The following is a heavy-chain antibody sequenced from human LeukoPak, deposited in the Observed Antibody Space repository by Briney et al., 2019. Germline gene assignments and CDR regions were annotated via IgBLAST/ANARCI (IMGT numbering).Heavy chain of an antibody. Sequence: EASVKFSSKASGSPFPSYGISWVRPAPGQGRAWMGWISSYNGNTNYSQKLPGRGTMTTDTSTSTAYMELRSLRSDDTAVYYCARMVRGGCFDYWGQGTLVTVSS. D-gene: IGHD3-10*01. CDR2: ISSYNGNT. J-gene: IGHJ4*02. CDR3: ARMVRGGCFDY. CDR1: GSPFPSYG. V-gene: IGHV1-18*04.